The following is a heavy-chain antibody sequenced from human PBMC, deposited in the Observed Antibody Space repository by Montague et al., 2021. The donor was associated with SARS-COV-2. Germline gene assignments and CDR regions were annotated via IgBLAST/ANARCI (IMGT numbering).Heavy chain of an antibody. D-gene: IGHD3-9*01. J-gene: IGHJ6*03. CDR1: GFTFSSYW. V-gene: IGHV3-74*01. Sequence: SLRLSCAASGFTFSSYWMHWVRQAPGKGLVWVSRINSDGSSTSYADSVKGRFTISRDNAKNTLYLQMNSLRAEDTAVHYCARDGVLRYFDWSPYYHNYMDVWGKGTTVTVSS. CDR3: ARDGVLRYFDWSPYYHNYMDV. CDR2: INSDGSST.